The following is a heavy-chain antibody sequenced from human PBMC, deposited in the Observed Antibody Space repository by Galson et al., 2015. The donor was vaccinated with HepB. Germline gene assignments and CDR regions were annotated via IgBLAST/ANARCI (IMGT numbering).Heavy chain of an antibody. CDR2: INPSGGST. CDR1: GYTFTSYY. V-gene: IGHV1-46*03. Sequence: SVKVSCKASGYTFTSYYMHWVRQAPGQGLEWMGIINPSGGSTSYAQKFQGRVTMTRDTSTSTVYMELSSLRSEDTAVYYCAREAGESYSSGPLFDPWGQGTLVTVPS. D-gene: IGHD6-19*01. CDR3: AREAGESYSSGPLFDP. J-gene: IGHJ5*02.